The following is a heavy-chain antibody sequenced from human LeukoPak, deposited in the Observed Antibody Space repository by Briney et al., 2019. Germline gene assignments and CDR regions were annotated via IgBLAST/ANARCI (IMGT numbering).Heavy chain of an antibody. CDR3: ARGSSSSLGRLDY. V-gene: IGHV3-33*01. D-gene: IGHD6-6*01. CDR1: GFTFSSYG. J-gene: IGHJ4*02. CDR2: IWYDGSNK. Sequence: GGSLRLSCAASGFTFSSYGMHWVRQAPGEGLEWVAVIWYDGSNKYYADSVKGRFTISRDNSKNTLYLQMNSLRAEDTAVYYCARGSSSSLGRLDYWGQGTLVTVSS.